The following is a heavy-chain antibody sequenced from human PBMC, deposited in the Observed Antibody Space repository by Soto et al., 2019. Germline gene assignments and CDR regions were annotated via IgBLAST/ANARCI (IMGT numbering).Heavy chain of an antibody. CDR2: IIPILGKP. CDR1: RNTFRTYS. Sequence: QVQLVQSGAEVKKPGSSVKVSCKTSRNTFRTYSVNWVRQAPGQGLEWMGGIIPILGKPNYAQNFQGRVTITADESTSTVYLELRSLRSEDTAVYYCARLWGTADLDSWGKGTRVTVS. J-gene: IGHJ4*02. CDR3: ARLWGTADLDS. V-gene: IGHV1-69*12. D-gene: IGHD6-13*01.